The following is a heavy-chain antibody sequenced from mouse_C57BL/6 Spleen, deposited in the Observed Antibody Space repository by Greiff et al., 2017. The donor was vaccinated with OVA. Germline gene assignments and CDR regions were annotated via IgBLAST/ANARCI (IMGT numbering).Heavy chain of an antibody. CDR3: ARRCDEGYYYYAMDY. CDR1: GFTFSDYG. V-gene: IGHV5-17*01. Sequence: DVKLVESGGGLVKPGGSLKLSCAASGFTFSDYGMHWVRQAPEKGLEWVAYISSGSSTIYYADTVKGRFTISRDNAKNTLFLQMTSLRSEDTAMYYGARRCDEGYYYYAMDYWGQGTSVTVSS. J-gene: IGHJ4*01. CDR2: ISSGSSTI.